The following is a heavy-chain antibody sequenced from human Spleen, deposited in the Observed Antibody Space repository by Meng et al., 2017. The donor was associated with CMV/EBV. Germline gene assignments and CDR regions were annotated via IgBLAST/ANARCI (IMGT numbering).Heavy chain of an antibody. Sequence: SETLSLTCPVSGSISSSSYYWGWIRQPPGKGLEWIGSIYYSGSTYHNPSLKSRVIMSVDTSKKQVSLKLSSVTAADTAVFYCARDTYYYDSSGDAFDIWGQGTMVTVSS. V-gene: IGHV4-39*07. D-gene: IGHD3-22*01. CDR3: ARDTYYYDSSGDAFDI. J-gene: IGHJ3*02. CDR1: GSISSSSYY. CDR2: IYYSGST.